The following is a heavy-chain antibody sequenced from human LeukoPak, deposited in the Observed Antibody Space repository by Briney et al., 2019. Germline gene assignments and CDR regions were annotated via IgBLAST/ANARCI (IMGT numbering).Heavy chain of an antibody. Sequence: SETLSLTCTVSGGSISSSSYYWSWIRQPPGKGLEWIASINYSGSTYFNPSLKSRVTISIDTSTNQFSLKLNSVTASDTAVYYCARYYIIGTFHFDYWGQGTLVTVSS. V-gene: IGHV4-39*07. CDR3: ARYYIIGTFHFDY. J-gene: IGHJ4*02. D-gene: IGHD1/OR15-1a*01. CDR2: INYSGST. CDR1: GGSISSSSYY.